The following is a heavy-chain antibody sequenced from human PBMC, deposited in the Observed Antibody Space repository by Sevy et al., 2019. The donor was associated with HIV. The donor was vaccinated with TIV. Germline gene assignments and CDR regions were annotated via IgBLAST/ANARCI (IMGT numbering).Heavy chain of an antibody. CDR1: GGTFSSYA. CDR2: IIPIFGTA. J-gene: IGHJ4*02. D-gene: IGHD2-15*01. Sequence: ASVKVSCKASGGTFSSYAISWVRQAPGQGLEWMGGIIPIFGTANYAQKFQGRVTITADESTSTAYMELSSLRSEDTAVYYWARESYCSGGSCYAEPGDYWGQGTLVTVSS. V-gene: IGHV1-69*13. CDR3: ARESYCSGGSCYAEPGDY.